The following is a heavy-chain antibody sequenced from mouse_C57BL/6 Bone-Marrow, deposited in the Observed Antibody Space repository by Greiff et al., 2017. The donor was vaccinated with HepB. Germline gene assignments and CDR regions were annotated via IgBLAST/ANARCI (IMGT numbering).Heavy chain of an antibody. V-gene: IGHV1-4*01. CDR2: INPSSGYT. Sequence: VHLVESGAELARPGASVKMSCKASGYTFTSYTMHWVKQRPGQGLEWIGYINPSSGYTKYNQKFKDKATLTADKSSSTAYMQLSSLTSEDSAVYYCARSGIYYYGSSPYYAMDYWGQGTSVTVSS. J-gene: IGHJ4*01. CDR1: GYTFTSYT. D-gene: IGHD1-1*01. CDR3: ARSGIYYYGSSPYYAMDY.